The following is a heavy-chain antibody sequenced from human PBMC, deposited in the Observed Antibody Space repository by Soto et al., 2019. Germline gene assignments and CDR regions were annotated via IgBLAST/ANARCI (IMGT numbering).Heavy chain of an antibody. V-gene: IGHV1-18*01. CDR3: ARRPGYSASWGYFYYGMKI. CDR1: GYTFTNYG. J-gene: IGHJ6*02. Sequence: QVKLVQSGAELKKPGASVKVSCKASGYTFTNYGISWVRQAPGQGLEWMGWINTYHGNTKYAQKLQCRVTMTKETSTSTDYMELTSLRSDDTAVYYCARRPGYSASWGYFYYGMKIWGQGTTVIVSS. D-gene: IGHD6-13*01. CDR2: INTYHGNT.